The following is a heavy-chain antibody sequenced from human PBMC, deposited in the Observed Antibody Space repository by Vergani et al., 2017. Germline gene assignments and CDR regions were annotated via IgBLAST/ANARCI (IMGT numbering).Heavy chain of an antibody. V-gene: IGHV4-59*12. CDR1: GGSISSYY. CDR2: IYYSGST. D-gene: IGHD3-10*01. Sequence: QVQLQESGPGLVKPSETLSLTCTVSGGSISSYYWSWIRQPPGKGLEWIGYIYYSGSTNYNPSLKSRVTISVDTSKNQFSLKLSSVTAADTAVYYCARDQSGSGDFDYWGQGTLVTVSS. J-gene: IGHJ4*02. CDR3: ARDQSGSGDFDY.